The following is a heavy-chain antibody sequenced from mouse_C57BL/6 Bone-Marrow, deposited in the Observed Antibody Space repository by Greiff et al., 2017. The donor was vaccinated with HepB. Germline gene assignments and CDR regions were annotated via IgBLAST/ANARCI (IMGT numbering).Heavy chain of an antibody. J-gene: IGHJ2*01. V-gene: IGHV1-53*01. CDR2: INPSNGGT. CDR1: GYTFTSYW. CDR3: ARSNGYYVRFDY. Sequence: QVQLQQSGTELVKPGASVKLSCKASGYTFTSYWMHWVKQRPGQGLEWIGNINPSNGGTNYNEKFKSKATLTVDKSSSTAYMQLSSLTSEHSAVYYCARSNGYYVRFDYWGQGTTLTVSS. D-gene: IGHD2-3*01.